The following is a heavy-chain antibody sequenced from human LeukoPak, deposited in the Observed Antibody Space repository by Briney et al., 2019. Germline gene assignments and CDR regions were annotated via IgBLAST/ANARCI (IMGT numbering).Heavy chain of an antibody. Sequence: GGSLRLSCAASGFTFSSYAMHWVRQAPGKGLEWVAVISYDGSNKYYADSVKGRFTISRDNSKNTLYLQMNSLRAEDTAVYYCARPLDYWGQGTLVTVSS. CDR2: ISYDGSNK. CDR3: ARPLDY. J-gene: IGHJ4*02. V-gene: IGHV3-30-3*01. CDR1: GFTFSSYA.